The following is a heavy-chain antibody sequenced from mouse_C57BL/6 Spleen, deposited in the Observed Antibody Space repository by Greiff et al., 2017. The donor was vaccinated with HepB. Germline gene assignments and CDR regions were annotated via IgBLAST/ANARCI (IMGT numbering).Heavy chain of an antibody. J-gene: IGHJ4*01. CDR2: IYPRSGNT. Sequence: QVQLQQSGAELARPGASVKLSCKASGYTFTSYGISWVKQRTGQGLEWIGEIYPRSGNTYYNEKFKGKATLTADKSSSTAYMELRSLTSEDSAVYFCARSVANWDVGGAMDYWGQGTSVTVSS. CDR1: GYTFTSYG. V-gene: IGHV1-81*01. D-gene: IGHD4-1*01. CDR3: ARSVANWDVGGAMDY.